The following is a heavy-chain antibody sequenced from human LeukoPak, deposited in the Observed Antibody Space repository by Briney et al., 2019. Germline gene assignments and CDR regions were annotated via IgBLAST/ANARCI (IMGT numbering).Heavy chain of an antibody. CDR3: TTDLKESGSDTTTGFQY. CDR2: ISGSGGST. V-gene: IGHV3-23*01. D-gene: IGHD1-26*01. CDR1: GFIFSSYD. J-gene: IGHJ4*02. Sequence: GGSLRLSCAASGFIFSSYDMSWVRQAPGKGLEWVSGISGSGGSTYYADSVKGRFTISRDNSKNTLYLQVNSLKVEDTAVYYCTTDLKESGSDTTTGFQYWGQGTLVTVSS.